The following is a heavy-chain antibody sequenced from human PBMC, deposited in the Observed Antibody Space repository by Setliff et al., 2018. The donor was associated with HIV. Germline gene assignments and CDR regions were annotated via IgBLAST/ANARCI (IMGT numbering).Heavy chain of an antibody. CDR2: IYYSGTT. CDR1: GGSISSGGYY. J-gene: IGHJ4*01. CDR3: ARVFYYSAGSYSLDY. Sequence: SETLSLTCTVSGGSISSGGYYWSWIRQPPGKGLEWIGSIYYSGTTYYNPSLKSRVTISVDTSKNQFSLKLYSVTAADTAVYYCARVFYYSAGSYSLDYWGQATLVTVSS. D-gene: IGHD3-10*01. V-gene: IGHV4-39*01.